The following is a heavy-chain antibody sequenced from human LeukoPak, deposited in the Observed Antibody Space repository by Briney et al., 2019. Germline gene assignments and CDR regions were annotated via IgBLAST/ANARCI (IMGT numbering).Heavy chain of an antibody. Sequence: GGSLRLSCAASGFTVSSNYMSWVRQAPGKGLEWVSVIYSGGSTYYADSVKGRFTISRDNSKNTLYLQMNSLRAEDTAVYYCAREGTKYDSSGYYLGHQFDYWGQGTLVTVSS. CDR1: GFTVSSNY. J-gene: IGHJ4*02. CDR2: IYSGGST. V-gene: IGHV3-53*01. D-gene: IGHD3-22*01. CDR3: AREGTKYDSSGYYLGHQFDY.